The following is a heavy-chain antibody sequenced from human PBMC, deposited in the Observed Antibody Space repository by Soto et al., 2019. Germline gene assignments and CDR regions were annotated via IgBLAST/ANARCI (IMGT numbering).Heavy chain of an antibody. CDR3: ARSLTIFGVANYYYYGMDV. Sequence: SETLSLTCFVSGDSINNTYWWSWVRQAPEKGLEWIGEIYHTGSTNYNPSLKSRVTISVDTSKNQFSLKLSSVTAADTAVYYCARSLTIFGVANYYYYGMDVWGQGTTVTVSS. J-gene: IGHJ6*02. D-gene: IGHD3-3*01. V-gene: IGHV4-4*02. CDR2: IYHTGST. CDR1: GDSINNTYW.